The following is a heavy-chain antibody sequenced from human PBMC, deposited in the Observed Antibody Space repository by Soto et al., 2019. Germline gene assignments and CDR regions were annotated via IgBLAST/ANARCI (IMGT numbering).Heavy chain of an antibody. J-gene: IGHJ5*02. D-gene: IGHD6-13*01. CDR1: GGSISSYY. CDR2: IYYSGST. CDR3: ARIVAAAAKGGWFDP. V-gene: IGHV4-59*01. Sequence: SETLSLTCTVSGGSISSYYWSLIRQPPGKGLEWIGYIYYSGSTNYNPSLKSRVTISVDTSKNQFSLKLSSVTAADTAVYYCARIVAAAAKGGWFDPWGQGTLVTVSS.